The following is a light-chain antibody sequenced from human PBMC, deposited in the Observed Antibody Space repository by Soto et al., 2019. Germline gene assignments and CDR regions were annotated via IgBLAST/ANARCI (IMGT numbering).Light chain of an antibody. J-gene: IGLJ1*01. CDR1: SSDVGSYNL. CDR2: EVS. Sequence: QSVLTQPPSVSGSPGQSVTISCTGTSSDVGSYNLVSWYQQHPGKAPKLMIYEVSKRPSGLSNRFSGSKSGNTASLTISGLQAEDEADYYCCSYAGSRTPLIFGTGTKVTVL. V-gene: IGLV2-23*02. CDR3: CSYAGSRTPLI.